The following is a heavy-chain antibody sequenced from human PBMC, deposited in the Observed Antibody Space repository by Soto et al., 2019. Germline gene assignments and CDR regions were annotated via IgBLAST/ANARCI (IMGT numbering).Heavy chain of an antibody. CDR3: ARTIGYCSGGSCYRTFDY. CDR2: MNPNSGNT. D-gene: IGHD2-15*01. CDR1: GYTFTSYD. Sequence: ASVKVSCKASGYTFTSYDINWVRQATGQGLEWMGWMNPNSGNTGYAQKFQGRVTMTRNTSISTAYMELSSLRSEDTAVYYCARTIGYCSGGSCYRTFDYWGQGTLVTVSS. V-gene: IGHV1-8*01. J-gene: IGHJ4*02.